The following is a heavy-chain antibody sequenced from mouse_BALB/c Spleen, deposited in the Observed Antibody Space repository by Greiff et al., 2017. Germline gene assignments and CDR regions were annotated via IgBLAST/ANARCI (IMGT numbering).Heavy chain of an antibody. Sequence: EVQLQQSGPGLVKPSQSLSLTCTVTGYSITSDYAWNWIRQFPGNKLEWMGYISYSGSTSYNPSLKSRISITRDTSKNQFFLQLNSVTTEDTATYYCAREGDYDRFAYWGQGTLVTVSA. CDR1: GYSITSDYA. J-gene: IGHJ3*01. CDR3: AREGDYDRFAY. V-gene: IGHV3-2*02. CDR2: ISYSGST. D-gene: IGHD2-4*01.